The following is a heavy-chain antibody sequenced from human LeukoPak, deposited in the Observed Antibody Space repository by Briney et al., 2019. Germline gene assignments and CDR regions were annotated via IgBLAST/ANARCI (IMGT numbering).Heavy chain of an antibody. J-gene: IGHJ4*02. D-gene: IGHD3-22*01. CDR1: GFTFSSYA. V-gene: IGHV3-23*01. CDR3: TKTPAYYYDSSGYYSGYYFDY. CDR2: IRGSGGGT. Sequence: PGGSLRLSCAASGFTFSSYAMSWVRQAPGKGLEWVSTIRGSGGGTYYADSVKGRFTISRDNSKNTLYLQMNSLRAEDTAVYYCTKTPAYYYDSSGYYSGYYFDYWGQGTLVTVSS.